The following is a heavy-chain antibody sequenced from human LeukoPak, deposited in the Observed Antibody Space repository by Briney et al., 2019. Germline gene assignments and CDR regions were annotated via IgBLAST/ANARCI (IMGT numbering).Heavy chain of an antibody. CDR3: ARSLIAAAGINFDY. CDR1: GYTSTSYA. J-gene: IGHJ4*02. D-gene: IGHD6-13*01. CDR2: INVGNGNT. Sequence: ASVKVSCKASGYTSTSYAMHWVRQAPGQRLECMGWINVGNGNTKYSQDFQGTDTITRDTSASTAYMEPSSLRSEDMAVYYCARSLIAAAGINFDYWGQGTLVTVSS. V-gene: IGHV1-3*03.